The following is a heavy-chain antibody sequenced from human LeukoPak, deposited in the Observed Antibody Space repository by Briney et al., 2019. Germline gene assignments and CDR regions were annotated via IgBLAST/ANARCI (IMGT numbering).Heavy chain of an antibody. CDR3: ARGLLRTYSSSWYSLGGWFDP. CDR2: INRSGST. Sequence: SETLSLTCAVYGGSFSGYYWSWIRQPPGKGLEWIGEINRSGSTNYNPSLKSRVTISVDTSKNQFSLKLSSVTAADTAVYYCARGLLRTYSSSWYSLGGWFDPWGQGTLVTVSS. D-gene: IGHD6-13*01. V-gene: IGHV4-34*01. CDR1: GGSFSGYY. J-gene: IGHJ5*02.